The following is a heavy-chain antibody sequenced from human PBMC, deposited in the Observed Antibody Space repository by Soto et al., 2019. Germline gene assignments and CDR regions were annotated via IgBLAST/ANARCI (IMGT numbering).Heavy chain of an antibody. D-gene: IGHD5-18*01. CDR2: ITSSSTYI. CDR3: ARDLLEGYGHARQPDY. J-gene: IGHJ4*02. V-gene: IGHV3-21*06. CDR1: GFTFSAYS. Sequence: GGSLRLSCVASGFTFSAYSMSWVRQAPGQGLEWVSSITSSSTYIYYTRSVEGRFTISRDDAKNSLHLQMNSLRAEDTAVYYCARDLLEGYGHARQPDYWGQGTLVTVS.